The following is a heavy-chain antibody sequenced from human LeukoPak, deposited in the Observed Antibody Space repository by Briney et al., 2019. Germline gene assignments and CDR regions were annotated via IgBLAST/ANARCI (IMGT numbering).Heavy chain of an antibody. CDR3: ARLHLGDPHDSGSPNWFDP. J-gene: IGHJ5*02. CDR2: ISNNGGYT. D-gene: IGHD3-10*01. Sequence: GGSLRLSCAASGFTFSSSAMSWVRQAPGKGLEWVSAISNNGGYTYYADSVQGRFTISRDNSKSTLCLQMNSLRAEDTAVYYCARLHLGDPHDSGSPNWFDPWGQGTLVTVSS. V-gene: IGHV3-23*01. CDR1: GFTFSSSA.